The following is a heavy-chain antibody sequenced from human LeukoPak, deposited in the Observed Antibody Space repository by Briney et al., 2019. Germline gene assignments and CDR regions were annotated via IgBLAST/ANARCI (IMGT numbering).Heavy chain of an antibody. Sequence: SETLSLTCAVSGDSISSGDYSWSWIRQPPGKGLEWIGYIYNSGTTNYNPSLKSRVTISVDTSKNQFSLKLSSVTAADTAVYYCARDVPNWASRWWFDPWGQGTLVTVSS. J-gene: IGHJ5*02. D-gene: IGHD7-27*01. CDR3: ARDVPNWASRWWFDP. CDR2: IYNSGTT. V-gene: IGHV4-30-4*07. CDR1: GDSISSGDYS.